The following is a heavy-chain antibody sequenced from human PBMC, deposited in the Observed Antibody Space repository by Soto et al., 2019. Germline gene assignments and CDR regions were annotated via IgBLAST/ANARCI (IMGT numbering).Heavy chain of an antibody. CDR3: AKDSAIVVVPAAIYYYYGMDV. V-gene: IGHV3-23*01. D-gene: IGHD2-2*01. J-gene: IGHJ6*02. Sequence: GGSLRLSCAASGFTFSSYAMSWVRQAPGKGLEWVSAISGSGGSTYYADSVKGRFTISRDNSKNTLYLQMNSLRAEDTAVYYCAKDSAIVVVPAAIYYYYGMDVWGQGTTVTVSS. CDR1: GFTFSSYA. CDR2: ISGSGGST.